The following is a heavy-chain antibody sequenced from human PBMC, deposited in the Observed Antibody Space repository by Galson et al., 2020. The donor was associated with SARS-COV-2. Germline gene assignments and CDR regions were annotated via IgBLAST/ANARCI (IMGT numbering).Heavy chain of an antibody. J-gene: IGHJ3*01. V-gene: IGHV4-30-4*07. D-gene: IGHD3-9*01. CDR2: IFSGAST. CDR1: GGSISSGGYS. CDR3: ARGDYDILTGYLRAFDV. Sequence: SETLSLTCAVSGGSISSGGYSWSWIRQPPGKGLEWIGYIFSGASTYSNPSLRSRVTISIDTSKNQFSLRLSSVTAADTAVYYCARGDYDILTGYLRAFDVWGQGTMVTVSS.